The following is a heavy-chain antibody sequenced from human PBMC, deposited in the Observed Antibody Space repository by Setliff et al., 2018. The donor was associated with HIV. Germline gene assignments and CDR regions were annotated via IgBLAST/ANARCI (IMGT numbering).Heavy chain of an antibody. Sequence: SETLSLTCTVSGGSISSYYWTWIRQPPGKGLEWIGYIYNSANTSYNPSLKSRVTISVDTSKDQFSLKLSSVTAADTAVYYCARHSPSDYWGQGTLVTVSS. CDR2: IYNSANT. CDR1: GGSISSYY. CDR3: ARHSPSDY. J-gene: IGHJ4*02. V-gene: IGHV4-59*08.